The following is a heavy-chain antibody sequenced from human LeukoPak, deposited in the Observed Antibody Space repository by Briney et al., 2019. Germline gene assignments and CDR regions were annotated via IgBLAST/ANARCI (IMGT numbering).Heavy chain of an antibody. D-gene: IGHD2-8*02. J-gene: IGHJ4*02. Sequence: SETLSLTCTVSGGSISSYYWNWIRQPPGKGLEWIGYIYPSGIADYNPSLKSRVSMSVDTSKNQVSLKLSSVTAADTAVYYCARRARLAVGVYNIDFWGQGTLVTVSS. CDR1: GGSISSYY. V-gene: IGHV4-4*09. CDR2: IYPSGIA. CDR3: ARRARLAVGVYNIDF.